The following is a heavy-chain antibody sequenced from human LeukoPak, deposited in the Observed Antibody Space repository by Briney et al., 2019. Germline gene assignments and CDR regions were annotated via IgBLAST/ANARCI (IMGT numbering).Heavy chain of an antibody. CDR3: ARSYYYGSGSYNYYYYYGMDV. J-gene: IGHJ6*02. CDR2: IYYSGST. Sequence: SQTLSLTCTVSGDSISSGDYYWRWIRKPPGKGLEWIVCIYYSGSTYYNPSLQSRVTISVDTSKNQFSLKLSSVTAADTAVYYCARSYYYGSGSYNYYYYYGMDVWGQGTTVTGSS. D-gene: IGHD3-10*01. CDR1: GDSISSGDYY. V-gene: IGHV4-30-4*01.